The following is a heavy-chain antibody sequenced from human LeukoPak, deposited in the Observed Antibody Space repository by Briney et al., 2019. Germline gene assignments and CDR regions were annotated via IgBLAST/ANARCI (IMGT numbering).Heavy chain of an antibody. J-gene: IGHJ4*02. CDR1: GFIFSSYW. CDR3: ARGWPYYYDSSGYFYFDY. CDR2: IKQDGSEK. V-gene: IGHV3-7*01. Sequence: GGSLRLSCAASGFIFSSYWMSWVRQAPGKGQEWVSNIKQDGSEKYYVDSVKGRFTISRDNAKNSLYLQMNSLRAEDTAVYYCARGWPYYYDSSGYFYFDYWGQGTLVTVSS. D-gene: IGHD3-22*01.